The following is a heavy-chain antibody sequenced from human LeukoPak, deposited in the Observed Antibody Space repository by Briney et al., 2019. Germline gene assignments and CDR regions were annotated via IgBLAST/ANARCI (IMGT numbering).Heavy chain of an antibody. D-gene: IGHD2-21*02. Sequence: SQTLSLTCNVSGFSITSGGYFWTWIRQHPGKGLEWIGSISNSGTTSYNPSLKSRVSISLDTSNNHSSLRLASVTAADTAVYYCARDVIVTSSPDAFDIWGQGTMVSVSS. CDR3: ARDVIVTSSPDAFDI. CDR1: GFSITSGGYF. CDR2: ISNSGTT. V-gene: IGHV4-31*03. J-gene: IGHJ3*02.